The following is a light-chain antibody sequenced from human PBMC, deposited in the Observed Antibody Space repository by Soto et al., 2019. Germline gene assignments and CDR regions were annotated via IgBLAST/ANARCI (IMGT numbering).Light chain of an antibody. CDR1: SSDVGGYNY. J-gene: IGLJ1*01. V-gene: IGLV2-14*03. Sequence: QSVLTQPASVSGSPGQSITISCTGTSSDVGGYNYVSWYQQHPGKAPKLMIYDVSNRPSGVSNRFSGSKSGNTAPLTISGLQAEDEADYYCSSFTSSSTLYVFGIGTKVTVL. CDR2: DVS. CDR3: SSFTSSSTLYV.